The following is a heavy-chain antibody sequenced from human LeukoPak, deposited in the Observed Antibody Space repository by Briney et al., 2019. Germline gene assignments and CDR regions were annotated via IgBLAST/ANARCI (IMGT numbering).Heavy chain of an antibody. J-gene: IGHJ4*02. D-gene: IGHD6-13*01. CDR3: AAQIWYSSPSHYDY. V-gene: IGHV1-69*13. Sequence: SVKVSCKASGGTFSSYAISWVRQAPGQGLEWMGGIIPIFGTANYAQKFQGRVTITADESTSTAYMELSSLRSEDTAMYYCAAQIWYSSPSHYDYWGQGTLVTVSS. CDR1: GGTFSSYA. CDR2: IIPIFGTA.